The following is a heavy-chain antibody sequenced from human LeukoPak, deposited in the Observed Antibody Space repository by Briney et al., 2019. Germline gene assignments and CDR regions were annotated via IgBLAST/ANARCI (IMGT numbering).Heavy chain of an antibody. CDR1: GFTFSRYA. Sequence: GGSLRLSCAASGFTFSRYAMNWVRQAPGKALEWVSATGSTGVSTFYPDSVKGRFTVSRENSKNPLSLQMNSLRAEDTAVYYCAKDPGVVPAHYFDYWGQGILVTVSS. D-gene: IGHD2-2*01. CDR3: AKDPGVVPAHYFDY. J-gene: IGHJ4*02. CDR2: TGSTGVST. V-gene: IGHV3-23*01.